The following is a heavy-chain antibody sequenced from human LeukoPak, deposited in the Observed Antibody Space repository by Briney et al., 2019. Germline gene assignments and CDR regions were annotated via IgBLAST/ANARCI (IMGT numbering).Heavy chain of an antibody. CDR2: IGTAGDT. Sequence: GGSLRLSCAASGFTFSSYDMHWVRQATGKGLEWVSAIGTAGDTYYPGSAKGRFTISRENAKNSLYLQMNSLRAGDTAVYYCARKAAAGTRGYYGMDVWGQGTTVTVSS. CDR1: GFTFSSYD. D-gene: IGHD6-13*01. J-gene: IGHJ6*02. V-gene: IGHV3-13*01. CDR3: ARKAAAGTRGYYGMDV.